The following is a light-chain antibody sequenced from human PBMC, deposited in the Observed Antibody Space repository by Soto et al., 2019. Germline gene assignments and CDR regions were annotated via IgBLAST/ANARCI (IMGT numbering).Light chain of an antibody. CDR2: GAA. CDR3: QQYHGAPFT. Sequence: EIVLTQSPGTLSLSPGERATLSCRANQCISHYLAWYQQKPGQSPRLLISGAASRASGIPARFNGSGSETTFSILIIRRQHEDFAAYYCQQYHGAPFTFGPGTKVHIK. J-gene: IGKJ3*01. V-gene: IGKV3-20*01. CDR1: QCISHY.